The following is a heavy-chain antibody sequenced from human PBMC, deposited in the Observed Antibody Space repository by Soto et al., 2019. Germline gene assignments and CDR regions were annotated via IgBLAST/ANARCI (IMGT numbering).Heavy chain of an antibody. Sequence: QVQLVQSGAEVKKPGASVEVSCKASGSSFTNYGFSWVRQAPGQGLVWMGWINGYTGNTNYAPKLQGRVTMTTDTATSTADMELGSLTSDDTAVYFCAASTATSSRWGQGTLVTVSS. CDR1: GSSFTNYG. CDR3: AASTATSSR. CDR2: INGYTGNT. V-gene: IGHV1-18*01. D-gene: IGHD1-1*01. J-gene: IGHJ4*02.